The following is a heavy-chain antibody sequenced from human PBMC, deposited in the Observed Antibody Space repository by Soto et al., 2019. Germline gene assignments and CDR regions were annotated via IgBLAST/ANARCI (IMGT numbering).Heavy chain of an antibody. Sequence: QMQLVQSGGGLVKPGGSLTLSCTASGFTFSDYYMNWVRQTPGKGLEWLSYISDSGSTIYYADSVRARFTIFRENAANSVYLQLDGLTDGDTAFYYCARGGSGWTRGGWLGPWGQGSLVTVSS. V-gene: IGHV3-11*01. J-gene: IGHJ5*02. CDR2: ISDSGSTI. D-gene: IGHD6-25*01. CDR3: ARGGSGWTRGGWLGP. CDR1: GFTFSDYY.